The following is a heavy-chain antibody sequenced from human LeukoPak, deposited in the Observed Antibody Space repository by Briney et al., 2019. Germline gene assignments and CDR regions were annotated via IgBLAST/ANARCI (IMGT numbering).Heavy chain of an antibody. J-gene: IGHJ5*02. Sequence: PSEALSLTCTVAGRSISSYYWSWIRQPPGKGQEWIGYIHYSGSTNYNPSLKSRVTISVDTSKNQFSLKLSSVTAADTAVYYCARDYGSRYNWFDPWGQGTLVTVSS. D-gene: IGHD3-10*01. CDR3: ARDYGSRYNWFDP. CDR1: GRSISSYY. CDR2: IHYSGST. V-gene: IGHV4-59*01.